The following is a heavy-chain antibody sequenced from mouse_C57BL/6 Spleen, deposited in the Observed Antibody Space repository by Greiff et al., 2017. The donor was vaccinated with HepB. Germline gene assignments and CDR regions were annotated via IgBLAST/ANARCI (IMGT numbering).Heavy chain of an antibody. V-gene: IGHV1-7*01. CDR3: ARSKLGPYFDY. J-gene: IGHJ2*01. Sequence: QVHVKHSGAELAKPGASVKLSCKASGYTFTRYWMHWVKQRPGQGLEWIGYINPSSGYTKYNQKFKDKATLTADKSSSTAYMQLSSLTYEDSAVSYCARSKLGPYFDYWGQGTTLTVSS. CDR1: GYTFTRYW. CDR2: INPSSGYT. D-gene: IGHD4-1*01.